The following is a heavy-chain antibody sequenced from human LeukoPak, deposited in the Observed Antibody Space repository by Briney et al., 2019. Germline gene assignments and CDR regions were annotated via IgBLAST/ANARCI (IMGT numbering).Heavy chain of an antibody. Sequence: GGSLRFSCAASGFTFSDYNMRWIRQAPGKGLEWVSSISRSGSTKYYADSVKGRFTISRDNAKNSLFLQMNSLRAEDTAVYYCARVLRYCSGGNCYSGGLGYMDVWGKGTTVTISS. J-gene: IGHJ6*03. D-gene: IGHD2-15*01. V-gene: IGHV3-11*01. CDR3: ARVLRYCSGGNCYSGGLGYMDV. CDR1: GFTFSDYN. CDR2: ISRSGSTK.